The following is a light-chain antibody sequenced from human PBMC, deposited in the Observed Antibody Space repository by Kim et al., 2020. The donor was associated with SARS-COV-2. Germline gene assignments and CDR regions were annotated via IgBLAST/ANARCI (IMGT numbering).Light chain of an antibody. J-gene: IGKJ2*01. V-gene: IGKV1-5*03. CDR2: KAS. CDR3: QQYNSYLYT. Sequence: SASVGDRVTITCRASQSINNWLAWYQQKPGKAPKLLIYKASSLESGVPSRFSGSGSGTEFTLTISSLQPDDFATYYCQQYNSYLYTFGQGTKLEI. CDR1: QSINNW.